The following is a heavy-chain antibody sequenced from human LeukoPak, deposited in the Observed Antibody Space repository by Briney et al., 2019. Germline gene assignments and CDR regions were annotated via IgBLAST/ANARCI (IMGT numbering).Heavy chain of an antibody. V-gene: IGHV1-2*02. CDR2: VNPNSGDT. CDR3: ATQRGSYLWGTDFDY. Sequence: DSVKVSCKASGYTFTGYYMHWVRQAHGQGLEWMGWVNPNSGDTKYAQKFQGRVTMTRDTSISTAYMDLSRLRSDDTAVYYCATQRGSYLWGTDFDYWGQGTLVTVSS. J-gene: IGHJ4*02. D-gene: IGHD3-16*01. CDR1: GYTFTGYY.